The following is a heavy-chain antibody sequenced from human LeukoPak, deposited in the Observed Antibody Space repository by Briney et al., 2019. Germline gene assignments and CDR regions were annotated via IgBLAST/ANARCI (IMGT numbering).Heavy chain of an antibody. Sequence: GESLKISCKGSGYSFTSYWIGWVRPMAGKGLEWMGIIYPGDSDTRYSPSLQGQVTISADKSISTAYLQWSSLKASDTAMYYCARRAPYCSGRSCYLDYWGQGTLVTVSS. CDR3: ARRAPYCSGRSCYLDY. CDR1: GYSFTSYW. J-gene: IGHJ4*02. D-gene: IGHD2-15*01. CDR2: IYPGDSDT. V-gene: IGHV5-51*01.